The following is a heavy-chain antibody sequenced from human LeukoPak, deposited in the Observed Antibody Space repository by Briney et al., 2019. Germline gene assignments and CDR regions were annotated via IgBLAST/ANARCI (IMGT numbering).Heavy chain of an antibody. Sequence: SVKVSCKASGGTFSSYAISWVRQAPGQGLEWMGRIIPILGIANYAQKLQGRVTMTTDTSTSTAYMELRSLRSDDTAVYYCARDPPRDFWSGPYFDYWGQGTLVTVSS. V-gene: IGHV1-69*04. CDR1: GGTFSSYA. CDR2: IIPILGIA. CDR3: ARDPPRDFWSGPYFDY. D-gene: IGHD3-3*01. J-gene: IGHJ4*02.